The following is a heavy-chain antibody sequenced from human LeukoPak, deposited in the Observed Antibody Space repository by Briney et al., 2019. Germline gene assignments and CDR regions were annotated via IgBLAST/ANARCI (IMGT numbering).Heavy chain of an antibody. D-gene: IGHD3-16*02. Sequence: SQTLSLTCAISGDSVSSNSAAWNWIRQSPSRGLEWLGRTYYRSKWYNDYAVSVKSRITINPDTSKNQFSLQLNSVTPEDTAVYYCARDEVRHTFGGVIAYGLTGFDPWGQGTLVTVSS. J-gene: IGHJ5*02. CDR2: TYYRSKWYN. CDR1: GDSVSSNSAA. CDR3: ARDEVRHTFGGVIAYGLTGFDP. V-gene: IGHV6-1*01.